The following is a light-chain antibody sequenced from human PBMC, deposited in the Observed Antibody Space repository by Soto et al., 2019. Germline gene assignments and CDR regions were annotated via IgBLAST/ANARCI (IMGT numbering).Light chain of an antibody. J-gene: IGLJ1*01. CDR3: TSFTATSTYV. Sequence: QSALTQPASVSGSPGQSITISCTGTGSDVGYYNYVSWYQHHPGKAPKVMIYEVSNRPSGVSNRFSGSKSGNTASLTISGLQAEDEADYYCTSFTATSTYVFGTGTKVTAL. CDR1: GSDVGYYNY. CDR2: EVS. V-gene: IGLV2-14*01.